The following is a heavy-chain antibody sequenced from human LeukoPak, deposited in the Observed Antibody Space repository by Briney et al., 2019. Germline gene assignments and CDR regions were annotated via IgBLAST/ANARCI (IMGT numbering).Heavy chain of an antibody. D-gene: IGHD1-1*01. CDR3: AKDKNIGTSGSSGWFDP. J-gene: IGHJ5*02. V-gene: IGHV3-30*18. CDR2: ISYDGSNK. CDR1: GFTFSSYS. Sequence: GGSLRLSCAASGFTFSSYSMNWVRQAPGKGLEWVAVISYDGSNKYYADSVKGRFTISRDNSKNTLYLQMNSLRAEDTAVYYCAKDKNIGTSGSSGWFDPWGQGTLVTVSS.